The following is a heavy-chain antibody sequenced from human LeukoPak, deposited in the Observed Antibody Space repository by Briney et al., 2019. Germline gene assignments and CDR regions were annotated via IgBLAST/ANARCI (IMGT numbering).Heavy chain of an antibody. CDR2: INHSGST. D-gene: IGHD5-18*01. CDR3: ARGGIGRDTAMVIRFYYFDY. Sequence: SETLSLTCAVYGGSFSGYYWSWIRQPPGKGLEWIGEINHSGSTNYNPSLKSRVAISVDTSKNQFSLKLSSVTAADTAVYYCARGGIGRDTAMVIRFYYFDYWGQGTLVTVSS. CDR1: GGSFSGYY. V-gene: IGHV4-34*01. J-gene: IGHJ4*02.